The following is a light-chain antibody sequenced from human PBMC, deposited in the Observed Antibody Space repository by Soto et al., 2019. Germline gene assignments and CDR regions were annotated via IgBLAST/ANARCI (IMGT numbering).Light chain of an antibody. CDR1: SSDVGSSNL. J-gene: IGLJ1*01. CDR2: EGS. V-gene: IGLV2-23*01. Sequence: LTQPSSGNGAPGQAIIISRPGTSSDVGSSNLVSWYQHHPGKAPKLIISEGSRRPSGVSGRFSGSRSGNTASLTISGLQVGDEADYYCCSFTGSSSLYVFGTGTKVTVL. CDR3: CSFTGSSSLYV.